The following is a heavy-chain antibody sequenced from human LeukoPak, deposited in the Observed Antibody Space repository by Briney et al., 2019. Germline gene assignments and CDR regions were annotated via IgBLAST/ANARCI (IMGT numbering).Heavy chain of an antibody. CDR3: ASEESSSWYYFDY. J-gene: IGHJ4*02. CDR2: IRYDGSNK. D-gene: IGHD6-13*01. CDR1: GFTFSSYG. V-gene: IGHV3-30*02. Sequence: GGSLRLSCAASGFTFSSYGMHWVRQAPGKGLEWVAFIRYDGSNKYYADSVKGRFTISRDNSKNTLYLQMNSLRAEDTAVYYCASEESSSWYYFDYWGQGTLVTVSS.